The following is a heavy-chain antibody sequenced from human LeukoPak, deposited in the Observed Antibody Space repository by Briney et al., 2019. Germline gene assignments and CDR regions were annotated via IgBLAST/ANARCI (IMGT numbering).Heavy chain of an antibody. D-gene: IGHD5-12*01. V-gene: IGHV1-3*01. CDR3: ARDRSPAGSYYYYGMDV. CDR2: INAGNGNT. CDR1: GYIFTSYA. Sequence: ASVKVSCKASGYIFTSYAMHWLRQAPGQRLEWMGWINAGNGNTKYSQKFQGRVTITRDTSATTVYMELSSLRSEDTAVYYCARDRSPAGSYYYYGMDVWGQGTTVTVSS. J-gene: IGHJ6*02.